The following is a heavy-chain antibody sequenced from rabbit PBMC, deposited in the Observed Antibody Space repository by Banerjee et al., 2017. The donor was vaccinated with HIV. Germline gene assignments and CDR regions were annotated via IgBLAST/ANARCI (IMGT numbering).Heavy chain of an antibody. V-gene: IGHV1S45*01. J-gene: IGHJ4*01. D-gene: IGHD7-1*01. Sequence: EESGGDLVKPEGSLTFTCTASGFSFSSSHWICCVRLVPGKGLEWTACIATGSFGSTYYASWAKGRFTISKTSSTTVTLQMTSLTAADTATYFCARRDVGYGNIANFNLWGPGTLVTVS. CDR2: IATGSFGST. CDR1: GFSFSSSHW. CDR3: ARRDVGYGNIANFNL.